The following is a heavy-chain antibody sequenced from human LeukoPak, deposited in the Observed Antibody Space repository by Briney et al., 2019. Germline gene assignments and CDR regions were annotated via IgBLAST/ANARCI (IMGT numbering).Heavy chain of an antibody. V-gene: IGHV4-59*01. CDR1: GGSISSYY. CDR2: IYYSGST. Sequence: PSETLSLTCTVSGGSISSYYWHWIRQPPGKGLEWIGYIYYSGSTNYNPSLKSRVTISVDTSKNQFSLKLSSVTAADTAVYYCASHTRGVNIHRIDYWGQGTLVTVSS. CDR3: ASHTRGVNIHRIDY. D-gene: IGHD3-10*01. J-gene: IGHJ4*02.